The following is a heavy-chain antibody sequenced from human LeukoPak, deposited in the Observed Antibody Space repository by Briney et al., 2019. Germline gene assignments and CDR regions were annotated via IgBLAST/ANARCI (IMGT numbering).Heavy chain of an antibody. V-gene: IGHV3-11*01. J-gene: IGHJ6*03. D-gene: IGHD3-16*01. CDR2: LSYGGSTV. CDR1: GFNFGASY. CDR3: AKLGGQELHNYYVAV. Sequence: GGSLRLSCAASGFNFGASYISWLRHAPGKGLEWISYLSYGGSTVWYADSVKGRFTISRDNAKNSLYLQMNSLGAEDTAVYYCAKLGGQELHNYYVAVCGKGTTVAVSS.